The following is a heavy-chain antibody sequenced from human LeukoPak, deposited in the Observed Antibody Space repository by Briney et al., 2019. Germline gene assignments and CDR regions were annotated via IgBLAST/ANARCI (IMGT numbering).Heavy chain of an antibody. J-gene: IGHJ6*03. D-gene: IGHD2-2*01. CDR2: ISAYNGNT. CDR3: ARRVVVPATKYYYYYYMDV. CDR1: GYTFTSYG. Sequence: ASVKVSCKASGYTFTSYGISCVRQAPEQGLEWMGWISAYNGNTNYAQKLQGRVTMTTDTSTSIAYMELRSLRSDDTAVYYCARRVVVPATKYYYYYYMDVWGKGTTITVSS. V-gene: IGHV1-18*01.